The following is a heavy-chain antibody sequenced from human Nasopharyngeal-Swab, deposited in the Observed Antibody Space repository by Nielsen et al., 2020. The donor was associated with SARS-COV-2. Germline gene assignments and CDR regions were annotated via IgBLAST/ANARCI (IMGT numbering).Heavy chain of an antibody. D-gene: IGHD5-18*01. V-gene: IGHV4-59*13. CDR1: GGSISYYY. Sequence: SETRSLTCTVSGGSISYYYWTWIRQPPGKGLEWIGYIYYSGSIHYNPSLKSRVTISLDTSKNQFSLRLSSLTAADTAVYYCARGAEYSYGYYAFDIWGPGTMVTVSS. CDR3: ARGAEYSYGYYAFDI. CDR2: IYYSGSI. J-gene: IGHJ3*02.